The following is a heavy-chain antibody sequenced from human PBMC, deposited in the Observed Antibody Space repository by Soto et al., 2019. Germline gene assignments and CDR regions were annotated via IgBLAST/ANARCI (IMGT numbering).Heavy chain of an antibody. Sequence: EVQLLESGGHLVQPGGSLRLSCAASGFTFSTYTMNWVRQAPGKGLEWVSGILGGGSTYYADSVKGRFTISRDHSQNSVFLQMNSLRDEDTAVYYCAKARQPDGFWTFDYWGQGTLVTVSS. CDR2: ILGGGST. CDR1: GFTFSTYT. CDR3: AKARQPDGFWTFDY. V-gene: IGHV3-23*01. J-gene: IGHJ4*02. D-gene: IGHD3-3*01.